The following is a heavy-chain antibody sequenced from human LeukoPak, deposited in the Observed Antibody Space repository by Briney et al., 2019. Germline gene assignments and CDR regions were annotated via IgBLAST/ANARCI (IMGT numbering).Heavy chain of an antibody. D-gene: IGHD5-18*01. V-gene: IGHV3-9*01. Sequence: GRSLRLSCAASGFTFDDYAMHWVRQAPGKGLEWVSGISWNSGSIGYADSVKGRFTISRDNAKNSLYLQMNSLRAEDTALYYCAKDSPQPYWGQGTLVTVSS. CDR3: AKDSPQPY. CDR2: ISWNSGSI. J-gene: IGHJ4*02. CDR1: GFTFDDYA.